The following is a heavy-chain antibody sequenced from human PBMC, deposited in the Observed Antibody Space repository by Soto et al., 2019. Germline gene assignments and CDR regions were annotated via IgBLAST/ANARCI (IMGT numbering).Heavy chain of an antibody. D-gene: IGHD3-9*01. CDR2: LSSTGDRT. Sequence: PGGSLRLSCVASGFTFKTKAMSWVRQAPGQGLEWLSGLSSTGDRTYYADSVKGRFTISRGNSKNTLFLQMNSLRPEDTAIYYCAKAEGILTGYYRGSLDHWGQGTLVTVSS. CDR1: GFTFKTKA. J-gene: IGHJ4*02. V-gene: IGHV3-23*01. CDR3: AKAEGILTGYYRGSLDH.